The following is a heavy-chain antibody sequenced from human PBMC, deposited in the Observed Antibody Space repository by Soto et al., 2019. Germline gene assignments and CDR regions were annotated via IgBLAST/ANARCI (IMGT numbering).Heavy chain of an antibody. CDR3: ASPPARDQPGLPFNWFAP. Sequence: EVQLVESGGGLVKPGGSLRLSCAASGFTFSSYSMNWVRQAPGKGLEWVSSISSSSSYIYYADSVQGRFTISRDNAKNSLYLQMNSLRAEDTAVYYCASPPARDQPGLPFNWFAPWGQGTLVTVSS. CDR2: ISSSSSYI. J-gene: IGHJ5*02. V-gene: IGHV3-21*01. CDR1: GFTFSSYS.